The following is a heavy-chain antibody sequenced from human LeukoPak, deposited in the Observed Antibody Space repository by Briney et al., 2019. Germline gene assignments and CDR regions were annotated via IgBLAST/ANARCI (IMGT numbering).Heavy chain of an antibody. CDR2: ISPSGNSV. V-gene: IGHV3-21*01. CDR3: ARDVLGESGAGGY. D-gene: IGHD3-10*01. J-gene: IGHJ4*02. Sequence: GGSLRLSCAASGFTFSSYTMNWVRQAPGKGLEWVSSISPSGNSVWYADSLKGRSTISRDNAKNSLFLQVNTLRAEDTAVYFRARDVLGESGAGGYWGQGTLVTVSS. CDR1: GFTFSSYT.